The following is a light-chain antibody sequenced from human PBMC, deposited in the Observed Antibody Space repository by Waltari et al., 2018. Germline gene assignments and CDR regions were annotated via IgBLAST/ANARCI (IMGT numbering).Light chain of an antibody. CDR3: QQTYSSPLP. CDR1: QSISSY. Sequence: DIQMTQSPSSLSASVGDRVTITCRAMQSISSYLNWWQQKPGKAPKLLSFAVSSLQSVVPARFSVSGSGTAFTLTISGLQPEDCATYYCQQTYSSPLPFGGGTKVEIK. V-gene: IGKV1-39*01. CDR2: AVS. J-gene: IGKJ4*01.